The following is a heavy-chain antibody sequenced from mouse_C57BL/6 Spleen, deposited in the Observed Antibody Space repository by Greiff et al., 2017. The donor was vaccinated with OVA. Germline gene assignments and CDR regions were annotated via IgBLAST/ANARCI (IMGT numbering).Heavy chain of an antibody. CDR3: AREAVYDGYPAWFAY. CDR1: GFTFSSYA. CDR2: ISDGGSYT. D-gene: IGHD2-3*01. Sequence: DVQLVESGGGLVKPGGSLKLSCAASGFTFSSYAMSWVRQTPEKRLEWVATISDGGSYTYYPDNVKGRFTISRDNAKNNLYLQMSHLKSEDTAMYYCAREAVYDGYPAWFAYWGQGTLVTVSA. V-gene: IGHV5-4*01. J-gene: IGHJ3*01.